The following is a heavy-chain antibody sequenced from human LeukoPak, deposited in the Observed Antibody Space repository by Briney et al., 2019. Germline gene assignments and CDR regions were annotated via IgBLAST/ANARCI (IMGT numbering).Heavy chain of an antibody. Sequence: MGWISAYNGNTNYAQKLQGRVTMTTGTSTSTAYMELRSLRSDDTAVYYCATGQAVAGAFDIWGQGTMVTVSS. CDR3: ATGQAVAGAFDI. J-gene: IGHJ3*02. V-gene: IGHV1-18*01. D-gene: IGHD6-19*01. CDR2: ISAYNGNT.